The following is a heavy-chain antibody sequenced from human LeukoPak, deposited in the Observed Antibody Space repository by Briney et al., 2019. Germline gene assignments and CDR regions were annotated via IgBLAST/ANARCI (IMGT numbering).Heavy chain of an antibody. D-gene: IGHD6-13*01. CDR2: ISTSGST. Sequence: SETLSLTCSVSGGYISSYYWSWIRQPAGKGLESIGHISTSGSTNYNPSLKSRVTMSVDTSKNQFSLRLSSVTAADTAVYYCARTTEAHSWLTRFYSYYMDVWGKGTTVTVSS. CDR1: GGYISSYY. J-gene: IGHJ6*03. V-gene: IGHV4-4*07. CDR3: ARTTEAHSWLTRFYSYYMDV.